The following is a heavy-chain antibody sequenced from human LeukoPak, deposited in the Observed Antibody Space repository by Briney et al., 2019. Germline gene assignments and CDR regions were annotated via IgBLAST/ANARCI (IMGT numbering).Heavy chain of an antibody. D-gene: IGHD1-1*01. V-gene: IGHV4-39*01. CDR3: ARLGPGTTSFDY. Sequence: PSETLSLTCTVSGGSIRSSSYYWVWVRQPPGKGLEWFGRIYYSGSLYYNPSLKSRLTISVDTSENQFSLKLNSVAAADTAVYYCARLGPGTTSFDYWGQGTLVTVSS. CDR2: IYYSGSL. CDR1: GGSIRSSSYY. J-gene: IGHJ4*02.